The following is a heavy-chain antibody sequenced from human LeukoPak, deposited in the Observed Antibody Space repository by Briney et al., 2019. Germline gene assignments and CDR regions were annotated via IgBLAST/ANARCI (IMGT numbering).Heavy chain of an antibody. J-gene: IGHJ4*02. D-gene: IGHD7-27*01. Sequence: SETLSLTCTVSGYSISSGYYWGWIRQPPGRGLEWIGSIYHSGSTYYNPSLKSRVTISADTSKNQFSLKLISVTAADTAVYYCASRKLGNDYWGQGTLVTVSS. V-gene: IGHV4-38-2*02. CDR1: GYSISSGYY. CDR2: IYHSGST. CDR3: ASRKLGNDY.